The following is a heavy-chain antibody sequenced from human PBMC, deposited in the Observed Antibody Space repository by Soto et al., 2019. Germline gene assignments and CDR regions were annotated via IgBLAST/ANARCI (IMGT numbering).Heavy chain of an antibody. CDR1: GSSFINDY. CDR2: IFHSGIT. J-gene: IGHJ5*01. CDR3: ARDRYFYDSRGYYRTLDS. V-gene: IGHV4-59*01. D-gene: IGHD3-22*01. Sequence: PSETLSLTCFISGSSFINDYWTWMRQSPGKGLEWIGYIFHSGITDYNPSVKSRVTISIDKSRNLFSLNLTSVTAADTAVYYCARDRYFYDSRGYYRTLDSWGQGTLVTVSS.